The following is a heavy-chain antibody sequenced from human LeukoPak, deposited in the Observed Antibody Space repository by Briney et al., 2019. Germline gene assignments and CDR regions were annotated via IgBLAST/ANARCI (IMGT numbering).Heavy chain of an antibody. CDR2: IIPIFGTA. D-gene: IGHD3-22*01. CDR1: GCTFSNFP. Sequence: SVKVSCKASGCTFSNFPISWVRQAPGQGLEWMGGIIPIFGTANYAQKFQGRVTITADESTSTAYMVLSSLRSEDTAVYYCARVSDYYDSSGYYYVYNWFDPWGQGTLVTVSS. V-gene: IGHV1-69*13. J-gene: IGHJ5*02. CDR3: ARVSDYYDSSGYYYVYNWFDP.